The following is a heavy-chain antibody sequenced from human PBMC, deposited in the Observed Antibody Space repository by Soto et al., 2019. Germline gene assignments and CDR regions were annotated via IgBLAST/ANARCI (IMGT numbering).Heavy chain of an antibody. J-gene: IGHJ3*02. CDR2: IHPNSGAT. D-gene: IGHD3-3*01. Sequence: QVQLVQSGAAVKKPGASVKVSCKASGYTFTGYFMHWVRQAPGQGREWMGWIHPNSGATNYVQKFQGRVTMTRDTSTSTAYMELSRLRSDDTAVYYCARWGRGGPISVEGVDSWGPGTMVTVSS. CDR3: ARWGRGGPISVEGVDS. CDR1: GYTFTGYF. V-gene: IGHV1-2*02.